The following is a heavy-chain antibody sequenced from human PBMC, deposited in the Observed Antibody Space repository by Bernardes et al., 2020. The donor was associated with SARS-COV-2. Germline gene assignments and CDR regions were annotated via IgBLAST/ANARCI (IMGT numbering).Heavy chain of an antibody. Sequence: GESLKISCKGSGNSFTSYWISWVRQMPGKGLEWMGRIDPSGSYTNYSPSFQGHVTISADKSISTAYLQWSSLKASDTAMYYCAIGLLYDYIWASYSVFDYWGQGTLVTVSS. CDR3: AIGLLYDYIWASYSVFDY. CDR2: IDPSGSYT. CDR1: GNSFTSYW. V-gene: IGHV5-10-1*01. D-gene: IGHD3-16*01. J-gene: IGHJ4*02.